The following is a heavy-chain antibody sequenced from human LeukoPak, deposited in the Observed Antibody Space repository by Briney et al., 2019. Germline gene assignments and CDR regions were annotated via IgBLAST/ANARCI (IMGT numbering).Heavy chain of an antibody. V-gene: IGHV3-7*03. J-gene: IGHJ4*02. CDR2: IKQDGSEK. CDR3: AKDSLGVGIPTVIGIFDY. D-gene: IGHD2-2*02. CDR1: GFTFSSYW. Sequence: GGSLRLSCAASGFTFSSYWMSWVRQAPGKGLEWVANIKQDGSEKYYVDSVKGRFTISRDNTKNTLYLQMYSLRAEDTAVYYCAKDSLGVGIPTVIGIFDYWGQGTLVTVSS.